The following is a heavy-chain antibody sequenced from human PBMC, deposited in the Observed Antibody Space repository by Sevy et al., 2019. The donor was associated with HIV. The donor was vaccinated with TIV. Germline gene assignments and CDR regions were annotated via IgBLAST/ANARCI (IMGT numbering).Heavy chain of an antibody. J-gene: IGHJ3*02. CDR3: ARRNDFDI. CDR1: GGPINSDH. V-gene: IGHV4-59*08. CDR2: VYYTGGP. Sequence: SETLSLTCTVSGGPINSDHWNWIRQPPGKGLEWIGYVYYTGGPNYNPSLKNRVTISVDRTKNQFSLKLTSVTAADTAVYYCARRNDFDIWGQGTMVTVSS.